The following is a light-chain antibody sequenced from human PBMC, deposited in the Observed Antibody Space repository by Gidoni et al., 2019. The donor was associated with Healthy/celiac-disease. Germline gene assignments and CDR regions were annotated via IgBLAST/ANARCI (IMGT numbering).Light chain of an antibody. V-gene: IGKV1-9*01. Sequence: DIQLTQSPSFLSASVGDRVTITCRASQGISSYLAWYQQKPGKAPKLLIYAASTLQSGVPSRFSGSGSGTEFTLTISSLQPEDFATYYCQVLHSYLPFGGGTKVEIK. CDR3: QVLHSYLP. CDR1: QGISSY. CDR2: AAS. J-gene: IGKJ4*01.